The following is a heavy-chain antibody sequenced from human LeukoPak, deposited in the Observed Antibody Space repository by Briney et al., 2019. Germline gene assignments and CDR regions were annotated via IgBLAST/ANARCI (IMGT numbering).Heavy chain of an antibody. D-gene: IGHD1-26*01. CDR1: GGTFSSYA. CDR2: IIPIFGTA. J-gene: IGHJ5*02. Sequence: ASVNVSCKASGGTFSSYAISWVRQAPGQGLEWMGGIIPIFGTANYAQKFQGRVTITADESTSTAYMELSSLRSEDTAVYYCARAGAPFPLGATNWFDPWGQGTLVTVSS. V-gene: IGHV1-69*13. CDR3: ARAGAPFPLGATNWFDP.